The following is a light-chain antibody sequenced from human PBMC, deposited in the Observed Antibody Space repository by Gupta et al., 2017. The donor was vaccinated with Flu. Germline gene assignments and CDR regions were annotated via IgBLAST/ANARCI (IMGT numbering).Light chain of an antibody. CDR1: SSDIGGYNY. CDR2: EVS. V-gene: IGLV2-14*01. CDR3: SSYTNTNNLVL. J-gene: IGLJ2*01. Sequence: SALTQPASVSGSPGQSITISCTGTSSDIGGYNYVSWYQQHPGKAPKLMIFEVSNRPSGVATRFSGSKSGTTASLTITGLQAEDEADYYCSSYTNTNNLVLFGGGTKLTVL.